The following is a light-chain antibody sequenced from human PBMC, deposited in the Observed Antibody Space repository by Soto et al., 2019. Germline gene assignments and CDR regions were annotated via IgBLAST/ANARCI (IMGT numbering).Light chain of an antibody. CDR3: QQYNNWPWT. V-gene: IGKV3-15*01. J-gene: IGKJ1*01. CDR2: GAS. Sequence: EIVMTQSPATLSVSPGERATLSCRASQSVSSNLAWYQHKPGQAPRLLIYGASTGATGIPARFSGSGSGTEFTLTISSLQSEDFAVYYCQQYNNWPWTFGQGTKVEIK. CDR1: QSVSSN.